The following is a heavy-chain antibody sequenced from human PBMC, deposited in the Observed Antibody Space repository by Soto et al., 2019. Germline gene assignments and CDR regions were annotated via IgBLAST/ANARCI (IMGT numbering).Heavy chain of an antibody. CDR2: IIPIFGTA. CDR3: ASKPGSNARSTRHHQTDY. V-gene: IGHV1-69*01. Sequence: QVQLVQSGAEVKKPGSSVKVSCKASGGTFSSYAISWVRQAPGQGLEWMGGIIPIFGTANYAQKFQGRVTITADESTSTAHMELSSLRSEDTAVYYCASKPGSNARSTRHHQTDYWGQGTLVTVSS. CDR1: GGTFSSYA. D-gene: IGHD2-8*01. J-gene: IGHJ4*02.